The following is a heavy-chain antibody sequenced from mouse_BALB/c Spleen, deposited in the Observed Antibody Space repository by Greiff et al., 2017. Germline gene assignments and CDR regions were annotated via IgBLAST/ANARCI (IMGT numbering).Heavy chain of an antibody. V-gene: IGHV1S41*01. CDR3: ARSTVVATDYFDY. CDR1: GYTFTSYW. J-gene: IGHJ2*01. CDR2: IAPGSGST. D-gene: IGHD1-1*01. Sequence: DLVKPGASVKLSCKASGYTFTSYWINWIKQRPGQGLEWIGRIAPGSGSTYYNEMFKGKATLTVDTSSSTAYIQLSSLSSEDSAVYFCARSTVVATDYFDYWGQGTTRTVSS.